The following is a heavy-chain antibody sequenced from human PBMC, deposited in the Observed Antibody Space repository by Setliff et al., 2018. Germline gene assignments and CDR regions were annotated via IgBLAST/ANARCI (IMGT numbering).Heavy chain of an antibody. V-gene: IGHV4-4*07. CDR3: ARVRITPYCMDV. J-gene: IGHJ6*03. CDR1: GGSMGSYY. D-gene: IGHD3-10*01. CDR2: VYTTGST. Sequence: SETLSLTCTVSGGSMGSYYWTWIRQSAGKGLEWIGRVYTTGSTAFNPSLNSRVTMSLDKSKNQFSLKLYSVTAADTAVYLCARVRITPYCMDVWGKGTTVTVSS.